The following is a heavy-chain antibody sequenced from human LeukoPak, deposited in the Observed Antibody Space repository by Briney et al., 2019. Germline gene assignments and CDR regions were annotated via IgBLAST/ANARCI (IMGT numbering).Heavy chain of an antibody. Sequence: GGSLRLSCAASGFTFSSFAMHWVRQAPGKGLEWVAFISYDGSNKYYADSVKGRFTISRDNSKNTLYLQMNSLRAEDTAVFYCARERERFLNLWGQGTLVTVSS. CDR2: ISYDGSNK. V-gene: IGHV3-30*04. J-gene: IGHJ5*02. CDR3: ARERERFLNL. CDR1: GFTFSSFA. D-gene: IGHD3-3*01.